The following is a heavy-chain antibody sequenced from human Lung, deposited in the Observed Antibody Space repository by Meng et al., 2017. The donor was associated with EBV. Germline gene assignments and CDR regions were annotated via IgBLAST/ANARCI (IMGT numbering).Heavy chain of an antibody. CDR3: ARGGTSSAPFDY. CDR2: INHSGIT. D-gene: IGHD2-2*01. J-gene: IGHJ4*02. CDR1: GGSFSGYS. V-gene: IGHV4-34*01. Sequence: QVQLQQWGAGLLRPSEALSLTCAVYGGSFSGYSWSWFRQPPWKGHEWIGAINHSGITNYNPSLKSRVTISVDTSKNQFSLSLNSVTAADTAVYYCARGGTSSAPFDYWGQETLVTVSS.